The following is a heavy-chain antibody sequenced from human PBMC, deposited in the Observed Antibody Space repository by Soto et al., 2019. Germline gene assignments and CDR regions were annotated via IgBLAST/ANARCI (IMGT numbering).Heavy chain of an antibody. CDR3: AKSRYSSTWYGMDV. CDR2: ASGSGDST. D-gene: IGHD3-9*01. CDR1: GFTFSSYA. V-gene: IGHV3-23*01. J-gene: IGHJ6*02. Sequence: PVGSLRLSCAASGFTFSSYAMNWVRQAPGKGLDWVSAASGSGDSTYYGDSVKGRFTISRDNSKNTLYLQMNSLRAEDTAVYYCAKSRYSSTWYGMDVWGQGITVTVSS.